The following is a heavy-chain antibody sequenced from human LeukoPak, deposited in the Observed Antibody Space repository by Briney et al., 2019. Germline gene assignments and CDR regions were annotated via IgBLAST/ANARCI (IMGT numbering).Heavy chain of an antibody. CDR2: IGTAGDT. Sequence: GRSLRLSCAASGSTFSSYDMHWVRQATGKGLEWVSAIGTAGDTYYPGSVKGRFTISRENAKNSLYLQMNSLRAGDTAVYYCARGVPAAIRGLTWFDPWGQGTLVTVSS. J-gene: IGHJ5*02. CDR1: GSTFSSYD. CDR3: ARGVPAAIRGLTWFDP. D-gene: IGHD2-2*02. V-gene: IGHV3-13*01.